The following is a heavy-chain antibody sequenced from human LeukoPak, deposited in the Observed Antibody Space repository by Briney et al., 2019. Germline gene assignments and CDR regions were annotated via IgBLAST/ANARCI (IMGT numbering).Heavy chain of an antibody. D-gene: IGHD6-13*01. Sequence: SETLSLTCTVSGGSISSSSYYWSWIRQPAGKGLEWIGRIYTSGSTNYNPSLKSRVTMSVDTSKNQFSLKLSSVTAADTAVYYCAGTYSSSWLYFDYWGQGTLVTVSS. CDR2: IYTSGST. CDR3: AGTYSSSWLYFDY. J-gene: IGHJ4*02. CDR1: GGSISSSSYY. V-gene: IGHV4-61*02.